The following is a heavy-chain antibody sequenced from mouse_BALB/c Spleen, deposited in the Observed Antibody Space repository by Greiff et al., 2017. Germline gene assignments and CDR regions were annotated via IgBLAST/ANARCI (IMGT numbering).Heavy chain of an antibody. Sequence: VQLQQSGAELVRPGSSVKISCKASGYAFSSYWMNWVKQRPGQGLEWIGQIYPGDGDTNYNGKFKGKATLTADKSSSTAYMQLSSLTSEDSAVYFCARKLPYAVDYWGQGTSVTVSS. CDR3: ARKLPYAVDY. J-gene: IGHJ4*01. V-gene: IGHV1-80*01. CDR2: IYPGDGDT. CDR1: GYAFSSYW.